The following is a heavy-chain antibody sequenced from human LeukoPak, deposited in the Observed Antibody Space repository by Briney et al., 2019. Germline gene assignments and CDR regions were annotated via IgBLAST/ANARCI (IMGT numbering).Heavy chain of an antibody. CDR2: IYPGDSET. D-gene: IGHD4-11*01. J-gene: IGHJ3*02. Sequence: GESLKISCKGSGYSFTSYWIGWVRQMPGKGLEWMGIIYPGDSETRYSPSFQGQVTISADKSINTAYLQWTSLKASDTAMYYCARQLTTLRGFDIWGQGTMVTASS. V-gene: IGHV5-51*01. CDR1: GYSFTSYW. CDR3: ARQLTTLRGFDI.